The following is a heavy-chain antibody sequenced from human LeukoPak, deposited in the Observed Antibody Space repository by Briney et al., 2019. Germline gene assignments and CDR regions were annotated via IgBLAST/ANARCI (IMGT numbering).Heavy chain of an antibody. J-gene: IGHJ4*02. CDR3: ARDLTHRRNYDSSGNQIVSAF. D-gene: IGHD3-22*01. Sequence: ASVKVSCKASGGTFSSYAISWVRQAPGQGLEWMGGIIPIFGTANYAQKFQGRVTITADKSTSTAYMELSSLRSEDTAVYYCARDLTHRRNYDSSGNQIVSAFWGQGTLVTVSS. V-gene: IGHV1-69*06. CDR2: IIPIFGTA. CDR1: GGTFSSYA.